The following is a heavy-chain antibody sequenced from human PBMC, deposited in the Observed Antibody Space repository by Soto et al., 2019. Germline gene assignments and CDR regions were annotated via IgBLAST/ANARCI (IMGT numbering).Heavy chain of an antibody. V-gene: IGHV1-69*01. Sequence: QVQLVQSETEVKKPGSAVKVSCKASGGTFNTYAMNWVRQAPGQGLEWMGGIIPMFDTPRYAQKFQGRVTNSLDESTTTAYQGLGNPESGGTGVYLCSGRLWSGGVIGGFDYWGQGTLVTVSS. CDR1: GGTFNTYA. D-gene: IGHD3-16*02. CDR3: SGRLWSGGVIGGFDY. CDR2: IIPMFDTP. J-gene: IGHJ4*02.